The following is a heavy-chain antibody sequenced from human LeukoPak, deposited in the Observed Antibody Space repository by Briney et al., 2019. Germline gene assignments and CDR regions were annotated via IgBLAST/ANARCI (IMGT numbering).Heavy chain of an antibody. D-gene: IGHD3-10*01. V-gene: IGHV3-7*01. CDR1: GFTFNSYW. Sequence: GGSLRLSCAASGFTFNSYWMSWVRQAPGKGLEWVANIDPDGSEKQYGDSVKGRFTTSRDDAKNSLYLQMNSLRAEDTAIYYCARIYYFGDNNWRYFDNWGQGTLVTVSS. J-gene: IGHJ4*02. CDR2: IDPDGSEK. CDR3: ARIYYFGDNNWRYFDN.